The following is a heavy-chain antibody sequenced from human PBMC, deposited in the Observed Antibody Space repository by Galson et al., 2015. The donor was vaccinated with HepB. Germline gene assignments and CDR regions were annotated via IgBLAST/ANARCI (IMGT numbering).Heavy chain of an antibody. D-gene: IGHD3-10*01. CDR2: IYYSGST. Sequence: TLSLTCTVSGGSISSGDYYWSWIRQPPGKGLEWIGYIYYSGSTYYNPSLKSRVTISVDTSKNQFSLKLSSVTAADTAVYYCARGYGSIMYYFDYWGQGTLVTVSS. CDR3: ARGYGSIMYYFDY. V-gene: IGHV4-30-4*01. CDR1: GGSISSGDYY. J-gene: IGHJ4*02.